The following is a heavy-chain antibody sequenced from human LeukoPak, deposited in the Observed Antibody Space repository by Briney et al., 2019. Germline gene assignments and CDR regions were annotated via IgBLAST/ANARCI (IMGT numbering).Heavy chain of an antibody. CDR2: IRADAVTT. CDR3: VKDDGWVQYAN. D-gene: IGHD5-24*01. Sequence: PGGTLRLACATSGFIFSHHGMYWVRQAPGKGLEWVSGIRADAVTTYYADSVKGRFIISRDNSKNTVYLQMNSLSAEDAAVYYCVKDDGWVQYANWGQGTLVTVSS. CDR1: GFIFSHHG. J-gene: IGHJ4*02. V-gene: IGHV3-23*01.